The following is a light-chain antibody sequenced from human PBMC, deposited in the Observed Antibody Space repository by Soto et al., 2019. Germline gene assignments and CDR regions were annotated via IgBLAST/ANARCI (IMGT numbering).Light chain of an antibody. CDR3: QQLNGSPWT. Sequence: IQLTQSPSSLSASVGDRVTITCRASPAIASFLAWYQQKQGTAPKLLIYGASTLQSGVPSRFSGIRSGTDYTFTIASLQPEDFATYYCQQLNGSPWTFGQGTKVEIK. J-gene: IGKJ1*01. V-gene: IGKV1-9*01. CDR2: GAS. CDR1: PAIASF.